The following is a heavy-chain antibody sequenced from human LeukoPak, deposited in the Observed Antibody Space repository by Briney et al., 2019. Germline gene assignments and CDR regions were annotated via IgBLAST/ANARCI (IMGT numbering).Heavy chain of an antibody. CDR1: GFTFSRCD. V-gene: IGHV3-30*18. CDR3: AKTLGFDP. CDR2: ISYDGSNK. J-gene: IGHJ5*02. Sequence: GGSLRLSCAASGFTFSRCDMHWVRQAPGKGLEWVAVISYDGSNKYYADSVKGRFTISRDNSKNTLYLQMNSLRAEDTAVYYCAKTLGFDPWGQRTLVTVSS.